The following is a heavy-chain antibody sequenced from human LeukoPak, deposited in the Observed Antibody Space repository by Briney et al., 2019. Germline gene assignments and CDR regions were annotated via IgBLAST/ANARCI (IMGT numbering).Heavy chain of an antibody. CDR1: GGSFSGYY. J-gene: IGHJ5*02. CDR3: ARFIGSGWHGNWFDP. Sequence: EPSETLSLTCAVYGGSFSGYYWSWIRQPPGKGLEWIGEINHSGSTNYNPSLKSRVTISVDTSKNQFSLKLSSVTAADTAVYYCARFIGSGWHGNWFDPWGQGTLVTVSS. CDR2: INHSGST. D-gene: IGHD6-19*01. V-gene: IGHV4-34*01.